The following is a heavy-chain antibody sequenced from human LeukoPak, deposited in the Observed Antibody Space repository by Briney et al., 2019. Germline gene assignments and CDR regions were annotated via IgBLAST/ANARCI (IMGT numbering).Heavy chain of an antibody. CDR2: IKQDGSEK. Sequence: GGSLRLSCAASGFTFSSYWMSWVRQAPGKGLEWVANIKQDGSEKYYVDSVKGRFTISRDNAKNSLYLQMNSLRAEDTAVYYCARDRNDGDYEGYDLWGQGTLVIVSS. D-gene: IGHD4-17*01. J-gene: IGHJ4*02. CDR3: ARDRNDGDYEGYDL. V-gene: IGHV3-7*01. CDR1: GFTFSSYW.